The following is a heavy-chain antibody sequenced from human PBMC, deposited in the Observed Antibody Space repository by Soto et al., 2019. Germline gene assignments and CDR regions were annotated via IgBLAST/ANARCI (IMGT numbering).Heavy chain of an antibody. D-gene: IGHD5-18*01. Sequence: EVQLLESGGGLVQPGGSLRLSCAASGFTFSSYAMSWVRQAPGKGLEWVSALRDSGVSPYYADSVKGRFTISRDNSKNTLYLQMDSLRVEDTALYYCAKMTSDSYGRNYGMDVWGQGTTVTVSS. CDR1: GFTFSSYA. V-gene: IGHV3-23*01. CDR3: AKMTSDSYGRNYGMDV. J-gene: IGHJ6*02. CDR2: LRDSGVSP.